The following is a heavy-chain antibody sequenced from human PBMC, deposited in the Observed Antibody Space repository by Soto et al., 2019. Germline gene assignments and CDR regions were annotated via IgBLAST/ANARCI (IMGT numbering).Heavy chain of an antibody. Sequence: SCPTLVNPTQTLTLTCTFSGFSLSTSGVGXGWIRQPPGKALEWLALIYWDDDKRYSPSLKSRLTITKDTSKNQVVLTMTNMDPVDTATYYCAHSLFQRGDWALRWFDPWGQGALVTVSS. CDR1: GFSLSTSGVG. V-gene: IGHV2-5*02. D-gene: IGHD2-21*02. J-gene: IGHJ5*02. CDR2: IYWDDDK. CDR3: AHSLFQRGDWALRWFDP.